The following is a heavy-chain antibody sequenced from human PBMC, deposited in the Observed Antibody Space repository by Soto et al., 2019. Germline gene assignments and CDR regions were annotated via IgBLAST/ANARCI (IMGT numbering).Heavy chain of an antibody. D-gene: IGHD4-17*01. CDR2: ISYDGSNK. V-gene: IGHV3-30*18. Sequence: PGGSLRLSCAASGFTFSSYGMHWVRQAPGKGLEWVAVISYDGSNKYYADSVKGRFTISRDNSKNTLYLQMNSLRAEDTAVYYCAKIGDYLDAFDIWGQGTMVTVSS. CDR1: GFTFSSYG. J-gene: IGHJ3*02. CDR3: AKIGDYLDAFDI.